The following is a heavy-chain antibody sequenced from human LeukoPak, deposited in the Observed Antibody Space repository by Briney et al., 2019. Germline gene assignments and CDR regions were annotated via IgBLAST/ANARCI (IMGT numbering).Heavy chain of an antibody. CDR1: GFTFSNYW. V-gene: IGHV3-7*01. D-gene: IGHD1-20*01. CDR3: ARSNWNFDY. CDR2: IKQDGSEN. J-gene: IGHJ4*02. Sequence: PGGSLRLPCAASGFTFSNYWMTWVRQAPGKGLEWVANIKQDGSENHYVDSVKGRFTTSRDNAKNSLYLQMNSLRDEDTAVYYCARSNWNFDYWGQGTLVTVSS.